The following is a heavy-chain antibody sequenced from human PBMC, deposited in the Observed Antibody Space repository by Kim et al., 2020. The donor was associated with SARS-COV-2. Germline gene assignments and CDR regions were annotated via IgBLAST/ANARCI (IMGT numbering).Heavy chain of an antibody. D-gene: IGHD3-10*01. CDR3: AKDIPSLWFALIPVGGAFDI. Sequence: RFTISRDNSKNSLYLQMNSLRTEDTALYYCAKDIPSLWFALIPVGGAFDIWGQGTMVTVSS. J-gene: IGHJ3*02. V-gene: IGHV3-43*01.